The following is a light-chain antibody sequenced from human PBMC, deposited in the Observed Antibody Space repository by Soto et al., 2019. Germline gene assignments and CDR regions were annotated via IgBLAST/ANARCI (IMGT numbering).Light chain of an antibody. Sequence: DIVVTQSPLTLPVTPGETASISCRSSQSLLHSNGYNYLDWYLQKPGQSPQLLIYLGYNRASGVPDRFSGSGSGADFTLTIRSLQAEDVAVYYCKQYYNSPITFGQGTRLEIK. CDR3: KQYYNSPIT. V-gene: IGKV2-28*01. CDR1: QSLLHSNGYNY. CDR2: LGY. J-gene: IGKJ5*01.